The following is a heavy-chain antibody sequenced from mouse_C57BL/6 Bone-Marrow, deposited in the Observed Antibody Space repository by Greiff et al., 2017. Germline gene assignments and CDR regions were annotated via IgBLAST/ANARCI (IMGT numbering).Heavy chain of an antibody. CDR3: SSFDGNYFDF. CDR2: IDPEIGDT. V-gene: IGHV14-4*01. D-gene: IGHD2-3*01. J-gene: IGHJ2*01. CDR1: GFNIKDDY. Sequence: VQLQQSGAELVRPGASVKLSCTASGFNIKDDYIHWVKQRPEQGLEWIGLIDPEIGDTEYATKFQGKATITSDTSSNTAYLLLSRLTSEATAVYYCSSFDGNYFDFWGQGTPLTVAS.